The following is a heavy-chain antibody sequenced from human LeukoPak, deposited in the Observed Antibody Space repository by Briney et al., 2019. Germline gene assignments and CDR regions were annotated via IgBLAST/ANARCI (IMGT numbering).Heavy chain of an antibody. V-gene: IGHV3-7*01. D-gene: IGHD3-10*01. Sequence: PGGSLRLSCAASGFTFSNYWMSWVRQAPGKGLEWVANIKEDGSEKYYVDSVKGRFTISRDNAKNSLYLQMNSLRAEDTAVYYCAGMPGFGELSLDYWGQGTLVTVSS. J-gene: IGHJ4*02. CDR1: GFTFSNYW. CDR2: IKEDGSEK. CDR3: AGMPGFGELSLDY.